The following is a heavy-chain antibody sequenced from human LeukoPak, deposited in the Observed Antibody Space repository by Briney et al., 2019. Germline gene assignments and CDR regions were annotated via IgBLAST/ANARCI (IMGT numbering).Heavy chain of an antibody. J-gene: IGHJ4*02. CDR2: ISSSRSTT. CDR1: GFTFSNSG. Sequence: GGSLRLSCAVSGFTFSNSGMNWVRQAPGKRLEWVSYISSSRSTTYYADSVKGRFTISRDNAKNSLYLQMNSLRAEDTAVYYCARDGVPSANSSSWYRIDYWGQGTLVTVSS. CDR3: ARDGVPSANSSSWYRIDY. V-gene: IGHV3-48*01. D-gene: IGHD6-13*01.